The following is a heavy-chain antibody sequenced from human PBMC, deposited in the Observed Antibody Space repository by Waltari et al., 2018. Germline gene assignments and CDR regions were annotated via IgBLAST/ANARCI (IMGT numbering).Heavy chain of an antibody. J-gene: IGHJ4*02. V-gene: IGHV1-69*04. CDR3: ARRGLGSLDY. CDR2: IIPSLGIA. CDR1: GGTFSSYA. Sequence: QVQLVQSGAEVKKPGSSVKVSCKASGGTFSSYASSWWRQAPGQGLEWLGRIIPSLGIANYAQKFQGRVTITADKSTSTAYMELSSLRSEDTAVYYCARRGLGSLDYWGQGTLVTVSS. D-gene: IGHD2-15*01.